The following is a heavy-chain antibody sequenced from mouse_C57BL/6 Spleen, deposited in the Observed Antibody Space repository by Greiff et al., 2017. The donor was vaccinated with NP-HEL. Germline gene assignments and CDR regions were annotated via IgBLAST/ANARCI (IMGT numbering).Heavy chain of an antibody. CDR3: VRGGITTVVAGAMDY. J-gene: IGHJ4*01. D-gene: IGHD1-1*01. CDR2: IRSKSSNYAT. CDR1: GFTFNTYA. V-gene: IGHV10-3*01. Sequence: EVMLVESGGGLVQPKGSLKLSCAASGFTFNTYAMHWVRQAPGKGLEWVARIRSKSSNYATYYADSVKDRFTISRDDSQSMLYLQMNNLKTEDTAMYYCVRGGITTVVAGAMDYWGQGTSVTVSS.